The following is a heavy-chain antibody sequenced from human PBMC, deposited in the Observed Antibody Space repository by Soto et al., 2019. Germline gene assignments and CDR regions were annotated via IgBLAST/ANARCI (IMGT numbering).Heavy chain of an antibody. CDR2: IYYSGST. CDR1: GGSISSGDYY. D-gene: IGHD3-10*01. CDR3: ASTMVRGVIPRFDP. J-gene: IGHJ5*02. Sequence: QVQLQESGPGLVKPSQTLTLTCTVSGGSISSGDYYWSWIRQPPGKGLEWIGYIYYSGSTYYKPSLKSRVTISVDTSKNQSSLKLSSVTAADTAVYYCASTMVRGVIPRFDPWGQGTLVTVSS. V-gene: IGHV4-30-4*01.